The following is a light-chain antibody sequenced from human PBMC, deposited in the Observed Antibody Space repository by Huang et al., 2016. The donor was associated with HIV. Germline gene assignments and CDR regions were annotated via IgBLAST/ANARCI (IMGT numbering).Light chain of an antibody. CDR2: GAS. J-gene: IGKJ2*01. V-gene: IGKV3-15*01. CDR1: QTIGNN. Sequence: EIVMTQSPATLSVSAGERATLSCRASQTIGNNLAWYQQRPGQAPRLLFYGASTRTTGVPARFSGTGSETEFNLTISSLQPDDFGIYYCQHRNNWPPYTFGQGTRLEIK. CDR3: QHRNNWPPYT.